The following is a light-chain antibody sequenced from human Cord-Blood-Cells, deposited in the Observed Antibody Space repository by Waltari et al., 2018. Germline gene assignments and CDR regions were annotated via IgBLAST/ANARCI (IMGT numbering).Light chain of an antibody. J-gene: IGLJ3*02. CDR3: CSYAGSSTGV. V-gene: IGLV2-23*01. CDR2: EGS. Sequence: SALTQPASVSGSPGPSITISCTGTSSDVGSYNIVSWYQQHPGKAPKLMIYEGSKRPSGVSNRFSGSKSGNTASLTISGLQAEDEADYYCCSYAGSSTGVFGGGTKLTVL. CDR1: SSDVGSYNI.